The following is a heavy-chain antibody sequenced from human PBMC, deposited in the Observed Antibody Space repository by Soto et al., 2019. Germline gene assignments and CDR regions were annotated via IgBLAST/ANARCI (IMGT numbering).Heavy chain of an antibody. Sequence: ASVNVSCKASGYTFTSYGISWVRQAPGQGLEWMGWISAYNGNTNYAQKLQGRVTMTTDTSTSTAYMELRSLRSDDTAVYYCARAEYYGSGSYRGFGFDPWGQGTLVTVSS. D-gene: IGHD3-10*01. CDR2: ISAYNGNT. CDR1: GYTFTSYG. J-gene: IGHJ5*02. V-gene: IGHV1-18*01. CDR3: ARAEYYGSGSYRGFGFDP.